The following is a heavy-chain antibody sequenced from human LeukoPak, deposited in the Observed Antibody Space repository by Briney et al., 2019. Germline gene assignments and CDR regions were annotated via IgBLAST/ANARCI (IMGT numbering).Heavy chain of an antibody. V-gene: IGHV3-23*01. CDR1: GFTFSSYA. Sequence: GGSLRLSCAASGFTFSSYAMSWVRQAPGKGLEGVSAISGSGGSTYYADSVKGRFTISRDNSKNTLYLQMNSLRAEDTAVYYCAKDLYDSSGYYPGFYFDYWGQGTLVTVSS. D-gene: IGHD3-22*01. CDR3: AKDLYDSSGYYPGFYFDY. CDR2: ISGSGGST. J-gene: IGHJ4*02.